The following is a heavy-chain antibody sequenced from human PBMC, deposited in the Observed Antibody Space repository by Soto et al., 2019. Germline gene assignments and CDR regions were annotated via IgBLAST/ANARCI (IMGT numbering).Heavy chain of an antibody. J-gene: IGHJ4*02. CDR1: GGSFSGYY. Sequence: LSLTCAVYGGSFSGYYWSWIRQPPGKGLEWIGEINHSGSTNYNPSLKSRVTISVDTSKNQFSLKLSSVTAADTAVYYCAREAYSYGFDYWGQGTLVTVSS. CDR3: AREAYSYGFDY. CDR2: INHSGST. V-gene: IGHV4-34*01. D-gene: IGHD5-18*01.